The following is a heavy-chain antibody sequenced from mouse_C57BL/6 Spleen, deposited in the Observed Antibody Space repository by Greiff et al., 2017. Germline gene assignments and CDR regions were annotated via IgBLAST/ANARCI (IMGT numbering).Heavy chain of an antibody. D-gene: IGHD1-1*02. CDR3: TRIGSYDYFDV. Sequence: EVQLVESGGGLVQPGGSMKLSCAASGFTFSDAWMDWVRQSPEKGLEWVAEIRNKANNHATYYAESVKGRFTISRDDSKSSVYLQMNSLRAEDTGIYYCTRIGSYDYFDVWGTGTTVTVSS. V-gene: IGHV6-6*01. CDR2: IRNKANNHAT. J-gene: IGHJ1*03. CDR1: GFTFSDAW.